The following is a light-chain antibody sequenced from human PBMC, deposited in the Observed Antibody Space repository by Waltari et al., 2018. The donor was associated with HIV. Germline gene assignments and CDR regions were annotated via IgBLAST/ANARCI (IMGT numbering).Light chain of an antibody. CDR2: EVS. CDR1: SSDVGGYNY. Sequence: QSALTQPASVSGSPGQSITISCTGTSSDVGGYNYVSWYQHHPCKAPKLMISEVSNRPSGVSNRFSGSKSGNTASLTISGLQAEDEADYYCSSYSSSITLYVVFGGGTKLTVL. CDR3: SSYSSSITLYVV. J-gene: IGLJ2*01. V-gene: IGLV2-14*01.